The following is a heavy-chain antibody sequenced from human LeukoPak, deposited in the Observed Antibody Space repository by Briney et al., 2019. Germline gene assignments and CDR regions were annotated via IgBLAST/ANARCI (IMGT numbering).Heavy chain of an antibody. CDR1: GFTFSSYV. V-gene: IGHV3-23*01. J-gene: IGHJ4*02. CDR3: AKTGGTYYGSDY. D-gene: IGHD1-26*01. CDR2: ISGSGSTT. Sequence: PGGSLRLSCAASGFTFSSYVMSWVRQAPAKWLEWVSSISGSGSTTYYAYTVKGRFTISRDNSKNTLYLQMNSLRGEDTALYYCAKTGGTYYGSDYWGQGTLVTVSS.